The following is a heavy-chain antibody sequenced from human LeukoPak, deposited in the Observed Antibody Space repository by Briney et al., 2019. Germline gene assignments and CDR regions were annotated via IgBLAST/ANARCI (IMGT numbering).Heavy chain of an antibody. CDR1: GYTFTNYD. V-gene: IGHV1-8*01. D-gene: IGHD6-13*01. J-gene: IGHJ1*01. CDR3: ARNGQQVRYFQH. CDR2: MNPNSGNT. Sequence: GASVKVSCKASGYTFTNYDINWVRQATGQGLEWMGWMNPNSGNTGYAQKFQGRVNMTRNTSISTAYMELSSLRSEDTAVYYCARNGQQVRYFQHWGQGTLVIVSS.